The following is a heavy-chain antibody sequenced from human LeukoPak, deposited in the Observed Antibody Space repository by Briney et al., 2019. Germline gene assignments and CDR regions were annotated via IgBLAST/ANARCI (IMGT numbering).Heavy chain of an antibody. D-gene: IGHD3-10*01. CDR3: ARGPREKLWTRMFDY. CDR2: IYYRWNT. J-gene: IGHJ4*02. Sequence: SETLSLTCTVSGGSISSYYWSWIRQSPGKGLEWIGYIYYRWNTNYNPSLKSRVTISVDTSKNQFSLKLSSVTAADTAVYYCARGPREKLWTRMFDYWGQGTLVTVSS. CDR1: GGSISSYY. V-gene: IGHV4-59*01.